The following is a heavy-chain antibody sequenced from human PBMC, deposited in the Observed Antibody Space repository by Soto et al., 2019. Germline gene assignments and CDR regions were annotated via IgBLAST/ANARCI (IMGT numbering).Heavy chain of an antibody. CDR2: IYYSGST. CDR1: GGSISSGDYY. J-gene: IGHJ5*02. Sequence: PSETLSLTCTVSGGSISSGDYYWSWIRQPPGKGLEWIGYIYYSGSTYYNPSLKSRVTISVDASKNQFSLKLSSVTAADTAVYYCARRYYDSSGYYGGWFDPWGQGTLVTVSS. D-gene: IGHD3-22*01. CDR3: ARRYYDSSGYYGGWFDP. V-gene: IGHV4-30-4*01.